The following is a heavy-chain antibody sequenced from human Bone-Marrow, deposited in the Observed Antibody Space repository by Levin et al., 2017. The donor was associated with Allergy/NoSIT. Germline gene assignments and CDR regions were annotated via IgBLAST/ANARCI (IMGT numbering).Heavy chain of an antibody. CDR1: GFTFSSYS. CDR2: VSGTSESI. D-gene: IGHD6-13*01. CDR3: ARGCDGTCFFFDC. Sequence: PGGSLRLSCAASGFTFSSYSMNWVRQAPGKGLEWVSYVSGTSESIYYAGSVKGRFTISRDNAQNSLYLQMNSLRDEDTAVYYCARGCDGTCFFFDCWGQGTLVTVSS. V-gene: IGHV3-48*02. J-gene: IGHJ4*02.